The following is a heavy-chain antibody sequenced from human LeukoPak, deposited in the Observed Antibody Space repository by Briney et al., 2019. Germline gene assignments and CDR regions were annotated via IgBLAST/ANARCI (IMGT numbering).Heavy chain of an antibody. D-gene: IGHD3-10*01. CDR1: GVSFSGYY. J-gene: IGHJ6*04. Sequence: SETLSLTCAVYGVSFSGYYWSWIRQPPGKGLEWIGEINHSGSTNYNPSLKSRVTISVDTSKNQFSLKLSSVTAADTAVYYCAKGHVLLWFGELFPPGHYGMDVWGKGTTVTVSS. V-gene: IGHV4-34*01. CDR2: INHSGST. CDR3: AKGHVLLWFGELFPPGHYGMDV.